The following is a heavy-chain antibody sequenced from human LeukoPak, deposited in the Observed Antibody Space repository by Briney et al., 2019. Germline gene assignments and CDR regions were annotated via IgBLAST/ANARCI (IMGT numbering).Heavy chain of an antibody. CDR2: IRSKAYGGTT. Sequence: SCKASGYTFGDYAMSWFRQAPGKGLEWVGFIRSKAYGGTTEYAASVKGRFTISRDDSKSIAYLQMNSLKTEDTAVYYCTRSYYYDSSGTAGYWGQGTPVTVSS. CDR1: GYTFGDYA. V-gene: IGHV3-49*03. D-gene: IGHD3-22*01. J-gene: IGHJ4*02. CDR3: TRSYYYDSSGTAGY.